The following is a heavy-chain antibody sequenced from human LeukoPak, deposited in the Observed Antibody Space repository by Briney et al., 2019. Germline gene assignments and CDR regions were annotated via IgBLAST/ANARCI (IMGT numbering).Heavy chain of an antibody. J-gene: IGHJ4*02. CDR2: ISGSGGST. V-gene: IGHV3-23*01. Sequence: GGSLRLSCAASGFTFSSFGMSWVRQAPGKGLEWVSAISGSGGSTYYADSVKGRFTISRDNSKNTLYLQMNSLRAEDTAVYYCAKYGGITMVGGLIQHLDYWGQGTLVTVSS. CDR3: AKYGGITMVGGLIQHLDY. D-gene: IGHD3-10*01. CDR1: GFTFSSFG.